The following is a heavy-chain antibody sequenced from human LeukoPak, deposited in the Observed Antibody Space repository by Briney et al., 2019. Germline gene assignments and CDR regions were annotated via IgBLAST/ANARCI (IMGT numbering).Heavy chain of an antibody. D-gene: IGHD5-24*01. CDR1: GGSISSYC. J-gene: IGHJ4*02. Sequence: SETLSLTCTVSGGSISSYCWSWIRQPPGKGLEWIGYIYYSGSTNYNPSLKSRVTISVDTSKNQFSLKLSSVTAADTAVYYCARSRDGFNLDYWGQGTLVTVSS. CDR2: IYYSGST. V-gene: IGHV4-59*08. CDR3: ARSRDGFNLDY.